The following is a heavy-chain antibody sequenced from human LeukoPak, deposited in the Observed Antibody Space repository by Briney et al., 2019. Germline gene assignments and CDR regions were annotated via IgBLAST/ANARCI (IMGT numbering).Heavy chain of an antibody. CDR3: AGGSHY. V-gene: IGHV4-59*06. D-gene: IGHD3-16*01. J-gene: IGHJ4*02. CDR2: IYYSGNA. CDR1: GGSVSSYY. Sequence: SETLSLTCSVSGGSVSSYYWSWIRQLPGEGLEWIGYIYYSGNAYYNPSLKSRVTMSVDTSKSQFYLKMYSVTAADTAVYYCAGGSHYWGQGTLVTVSS.